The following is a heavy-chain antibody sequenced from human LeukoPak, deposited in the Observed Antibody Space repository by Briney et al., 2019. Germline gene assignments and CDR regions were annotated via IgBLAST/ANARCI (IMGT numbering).Heavy chain of an antibody. CDR1: GFTFSSYG. CDR3: AKDMVRGYYFDC. CDR2: ISGSSDAT. V-gene: IGHV3-23*01. D-gene: IGHD3-10*01. Sequence: GGSLRLSCAASGFTFSSYGMSWVRQAPGKGLEWVSAISGSSDATFYADSVKGRFTVSRDNSKNTLYLQMNSLRAEDTAVYFCAKDMVRGYYFDCWGQGTLITVSS. J-gene: IGHJ4*02.